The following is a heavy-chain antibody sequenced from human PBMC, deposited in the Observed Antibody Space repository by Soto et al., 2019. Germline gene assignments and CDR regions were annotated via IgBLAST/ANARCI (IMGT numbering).Heavy chain of an antibody. CDR3: ARDRCSSTSCYTEGSYGMDV. Sequence: GGSLRLSCAASVFTVSSYWMHWVRQAPGKGLVWVSRINSDGSSTSYADSVKGRFTISRDNATNTLYLQMNSLRAEDTAVYYCARDRCSSTSCYTEGSYGMDVWGQGTTVTVSS. D-gene: IGHD2-2*02. CDR2: INSDGSST. J-gene: IGHJ6*02. V-gene: IGHV3-74*01. CDR1: VFTVSSYW.